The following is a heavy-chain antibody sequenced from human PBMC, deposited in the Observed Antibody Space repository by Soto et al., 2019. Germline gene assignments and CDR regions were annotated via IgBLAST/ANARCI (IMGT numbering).Heavy chain of an antibody. Sequence: GGSLRLSCAASGFTFDDYTMHWVRQAPGKGLEWVSLISWDGGSTYYADSVKGRFTISRDNSKNSLYLQMNSLRTEDTALYYCAMDVQRRYSKCGMDCCCQGPTV. CDR3: AMDVQRRYSKCGMDC. CDR1: GFTFDDYT. V-gene: IGHV3-43*01. J-gene: IGHJ6*02. D-gene: IGHD2-15*01. CDR2: ISWDGGST.